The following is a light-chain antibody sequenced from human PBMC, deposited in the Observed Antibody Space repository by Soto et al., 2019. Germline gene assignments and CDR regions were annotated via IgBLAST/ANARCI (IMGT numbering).Light chain of an antibody. CDR1: QNMNNW. J-gene: IGKJ1*01. CDR3: QHMRT. V-gene: IGKV1-5*01. Sequence: DIQMTQCPSTLSASIGDRVTITCRASQNMNNWIAWYPQKPGKAPKFLIYDASTLESGVPSRFSGSGFGTEFSLTISSLQPDDFGSYYCQHMRTFGQGTKVDI. CDR2: DAS.